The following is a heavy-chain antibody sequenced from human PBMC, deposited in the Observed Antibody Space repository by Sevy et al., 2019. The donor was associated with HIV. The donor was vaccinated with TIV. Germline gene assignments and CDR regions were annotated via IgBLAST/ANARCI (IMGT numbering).Heavy chain of an antibody. V-gene: IGHV3-30*18. CDR3: AKNRLPGGSYFSRHGLDV. CDR1: GFTFSSYD. D-gene: IGHD3-10*01. CDR2: ILHDGSYR. J-gene: IGHJ6*02. Sequence: GGSLRLSCAASGFTFSSYDMHWVRQAPGKGLEGVAIILHDGSYREYVDSVRGRFTMSRDNSKNTMYLQMNGLSIEDTAVDYCAKNRLPGGSYFSRHGLDVWGRGTTGTVSS.